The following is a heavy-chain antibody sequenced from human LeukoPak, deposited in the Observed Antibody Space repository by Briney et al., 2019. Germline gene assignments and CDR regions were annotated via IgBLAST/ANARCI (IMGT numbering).Heavy chain of an antibody. Sequence: ASVKVSCKASGGTFSRYAISWVRQAPGQGLEWMGGIIPIFGTANYAQKFQGRVTITTDESTSTAYMELSSLRSEDTAVYYCARFKGSSSWCDPWGEGTLVTVSS. CDR1: GGTFSRYA. D-gene: IGHD6-6*01. J-gene: IGHJ5*02. CDR2: IIPIFGTA. V-gene: IGHV1-69*05. CDR3: ARFKGSSSWCDP.